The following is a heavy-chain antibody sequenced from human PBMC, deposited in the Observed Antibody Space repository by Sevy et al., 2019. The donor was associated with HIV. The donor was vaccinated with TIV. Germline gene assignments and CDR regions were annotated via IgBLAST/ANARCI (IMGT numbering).Heavy chain of an antibody. D-gene: IGHD3-10*01. CDR1: GDSFSLYY. J-gene: IGHJ5*02. CDR2: VSDIGAT. Sequence: SETLSLTCSVNGDSFSLYYWSWIRQSPRKGLEWIGEVSDIGATNYNPSLESRVTTSVDTAKNQVSLSLSSVTAADTAIYYCARDRKYGSEKGWFDPWGQGVQVTVSS. CDR3: ARDRKYGSEKGWFDP. V-gene: IGHV4-34*01.